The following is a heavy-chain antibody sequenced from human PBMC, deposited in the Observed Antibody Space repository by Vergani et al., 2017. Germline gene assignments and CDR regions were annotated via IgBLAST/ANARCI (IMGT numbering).Heavy chain of an antibody. V-gene: IGHV3-21*01. D-gene: IGHD3-22*01. Sequence: EVQLVESGGGVVQPGRSLRLSCAASGFTFSSYGMHWVRQAPGKGLEWVSSISSRSTYTYYADSMKGRFTISRDNAKNSLYLQMNSLRAEDTAVYYCARGYKYDNSGYYYYLPDYWGQGTLVTVSS. CDR1: GFTFSSYG. CDR3: ARGYKYDNSGYYYYLPDY. J-gene: IGHJ4*02. CDR2: ISSRSTYT.